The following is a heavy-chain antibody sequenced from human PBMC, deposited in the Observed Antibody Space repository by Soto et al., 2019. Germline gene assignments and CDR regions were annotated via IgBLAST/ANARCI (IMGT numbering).Heavy chain of an antibody. Sequence: QVQLVESGGGVVQPGRSLRLSCAASEFTFSSYGMHWVRQAPGKGLEWLSVISYDGSNKYYTDYVKGRFTISRDNSKNTLYLQKNSLRGEDTAVYYCAKDRAFWSGTHDAFDIWGQGTMVTVSS. J-gene: IGHJ3*02. CDR2: ISYDGSNK. V-gene: IGHV3-30*18. CDR1: EFTFSSYG. D-gene: IGHD3-3*01. CDR3: AKDRAFWSGTHDAFDI.